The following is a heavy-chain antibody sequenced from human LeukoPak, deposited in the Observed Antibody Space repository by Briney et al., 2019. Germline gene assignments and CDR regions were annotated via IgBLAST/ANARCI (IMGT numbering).Heavy chain of an antibody. CDR1: GGSISSYS. V-gene: IGHV4-4*09. Sequence: SETLSLTWTVSGGSISSYSWSWIRQPPGKGLEWIGYIYTSGTTNHNPTNCNPSLKSRVTISVDTSKNQSSRRLSSVTAADTAVYYCARQQNWFDPWGLETLGTASS. CDR3: ARQQNWFDP. CDR2: IYTSGTTNHNPT. D-gene: IGHD6-13*01. J-gene: IGHJ5*02.